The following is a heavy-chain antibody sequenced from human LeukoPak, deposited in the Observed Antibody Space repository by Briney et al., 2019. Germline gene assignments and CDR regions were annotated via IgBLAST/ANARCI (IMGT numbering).Heavy chain of an antibody. CDR1: GYTFTGYY. CDR2: INPNSGGT. J-gene: IGHJ3*02. V-gene: IGHV1-2*02. Sequence: ASVKVSCKASGYTFTGYYMHWVRQAPGQGREWMGWINPNSGGTNYAQKFQGRVTMTRGTSISTAYMELSRLRSDDTAVYYCATPRDTATTVDAFDIWGQGTMVTVSS. CDR3: ATPRDTATTVDAFDI. D-gene: IGHD5-18*01.